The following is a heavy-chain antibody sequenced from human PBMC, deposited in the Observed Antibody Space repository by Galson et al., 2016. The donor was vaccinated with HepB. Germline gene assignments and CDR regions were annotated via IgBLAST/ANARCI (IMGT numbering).Heavy chain of an antibody. V-gene: IGHV1-18*01. J-gene: IGHJ6*04. CDR3: ARFRDLLRDGMDV. Sequence: SVKVSCKASDYTFTGYGINWVRQAPGQGIEWMGWISVYNGNTDYAQIFKDRITLTTDTATSTAYMELRSLRLDDTAIYYCARFRDLLRDGMDVRGKGTSVTVSS. D-gene: IGHD3-10*01. CDR1: DYTFTGYG. CDR2: ISVYNGNT.